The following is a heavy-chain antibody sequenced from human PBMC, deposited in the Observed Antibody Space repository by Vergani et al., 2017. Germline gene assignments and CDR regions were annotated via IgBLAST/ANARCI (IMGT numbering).Heavy chain of an antibody. D-gene: IGHD3-3*01. CDR2: IYYSGST. CDR1: GGSISSSSYY. CDR3: AREMITIFGVVIMGWFS. Sequence: QLQLQESGPGLVKPSETLSLTCTVSGGSISSSSYYWGWIRQPPGKGLEWIGSIYYSGSTYYNPSLKSRVTISVDTSKNQFSLKLSSVTAADTAVYYCAREMITIFGVVIMGWFSWGQGTLVTVSS. V-gene: IGHV4-39*07. J-gene: IGHJ4*02.